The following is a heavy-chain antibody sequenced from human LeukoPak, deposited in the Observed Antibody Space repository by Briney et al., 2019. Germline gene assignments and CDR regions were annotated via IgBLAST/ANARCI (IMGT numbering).Heavy chain of an antibody. J-gene: IGHJ4*02. CDR1: GGSISSYY. V-gene: IGHV4-59*01. CDR2: IYYSGST. D-gene: IGHD1-26*01. CDR3: ARGQSYSGSYYFDY. Sequence: PSETLSLTCTVSGGSISSYYWSWIRQPPGKGLEWIGYIYYSGSTNYNPSLKSRVTISVDTSKNQFSLKLSSVTAADTAVYYCARGQSYSGSYYFDYWGQGTLVTVSS.